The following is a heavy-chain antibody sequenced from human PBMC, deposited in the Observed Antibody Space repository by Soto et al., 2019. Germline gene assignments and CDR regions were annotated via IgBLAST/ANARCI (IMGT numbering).Heavy chain of an antibody. CDR2: VSSSGST. CDR3: ASGFYDSRGYSEAFDI. D-gene: IGHD3-22*01. J-gene: IGHJ3*02. Sequence: SETLSLTCTVSGGSISGDHWNWIRQPPGKGLEWTAYVSSSGSTKYNPSLKSRVTISIDTTKNQFSLRLSSVTAADTAVYYCASGFYDSRGYSEAFDIWGQGTKVTVSS. V-gene: IGHV4-59*01. CDR1: GGSISGDH.